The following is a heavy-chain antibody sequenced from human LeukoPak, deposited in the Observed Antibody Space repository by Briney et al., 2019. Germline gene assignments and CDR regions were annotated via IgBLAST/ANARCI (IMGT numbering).Heavy chain of an antibody. CDR3: ASSEDGYVWNSR. J-gene: IGHJ4*02. CDR2: IMSTGSPI. V-gene: IGHV3-48*03. CDR1: GFSFSNYE. D-gene: IGHD2-21*02. Sequence: GGSLRLSCAASGFSFSNYEMNWVRQAPGKGLEWVSYIMSTGSPIYYADSVKGRFTVSRDNAKNSLYLQMNSLRAEDTAFYYCASSEDGYVWNSRWGQGTLVTVSS.